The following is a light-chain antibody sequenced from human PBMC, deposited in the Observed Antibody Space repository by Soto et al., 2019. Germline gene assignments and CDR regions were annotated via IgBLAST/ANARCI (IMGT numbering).Light chain of an antibody. CDR1: QSVSSY. CDR3: QQRRSWPLT. V-gene: IGKV3-11*01. CDR2: DAS. J-gene: IGKJ4*01. Sequence: EIVLTQSPATLSLSPGERATLSCRASQSVSSYLAWYQQKPGQAPRLLIYDASNSATGIPARFSGSESGTDFTLTISSLEPEDFAVYYCQQRRSWPLTFGGGTKVEFK.